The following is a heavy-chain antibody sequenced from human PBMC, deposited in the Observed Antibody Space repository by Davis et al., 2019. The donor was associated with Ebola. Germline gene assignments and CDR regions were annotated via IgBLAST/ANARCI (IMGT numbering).Heavy chain of an antibody. V-gene: IGHV5-51*01. Sequence: GESLKISCKDSGNSFASHWIGWVRQLPGKGLEWMGVIYTGDSDTRYSTSFRGQVTISADKSLRTAYLQWSGLKASDTAMYYCASLRRTITGMDDAFDVWGQGTMVTVSS. CDR3: ASLRRTITGMDDAFDV. J-gene: IGHJ3*01. CDR1: GNSFASHW. D-gene: IGHD1-20*01. CDR2: IYTGDSDT.